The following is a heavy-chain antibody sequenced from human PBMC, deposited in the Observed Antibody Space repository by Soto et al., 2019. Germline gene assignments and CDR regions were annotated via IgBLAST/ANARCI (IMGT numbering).Heavy chain of an antibody. CDR2: IYYSGST. V-gene: IGHV4-39*01. CDR3: ARHLLLYYYDSSGYYLRDAFDI. J-gene: IGHJ3*02. D-gene: IGHD3-22*01. CDR1: GDSITSNSYF. Sequence: PSETLSLTCTVSGDSITSNSYFWAWIRQPPGKGLEWIGCIYYSGSTYYNPSLKSRVTISVDTSKNQFSLKLSSVTAADTAVYYCARHLLLYYYDSSGYYLRDAFDIWGQGTMVTVSS.